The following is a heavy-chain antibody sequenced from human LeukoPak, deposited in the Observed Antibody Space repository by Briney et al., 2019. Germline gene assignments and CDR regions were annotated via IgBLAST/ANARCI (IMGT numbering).Heavy chain of an antibody. J-gene: IGHJ4*02. D-gene: IGHD2-15*01. Sequence: SETLSLTCTVSGGSISSSGYYWGWIRQPPGKGLEWIGSIYYSGSTYYNPSLKSRVAISVDTSKNQFSLKLSSVTAADTAVYYCARQEGSSYYWGQGTLVTVSS. CDR2: IYYSGST. CDR1: GGSISSSGYY. V-gene: IGHV4-39*01. CDR3: ARQEGSSYY.